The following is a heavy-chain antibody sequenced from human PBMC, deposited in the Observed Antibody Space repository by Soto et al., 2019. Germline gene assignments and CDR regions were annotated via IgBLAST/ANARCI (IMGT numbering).Heavy chain of an antibody. V-gene: IGHV3-30*19. CDR3: ARWGPTGGLDV. Sequence: QVHLVESGGGVVQPGTSLRVSCVGSGFTFRSYVMHWVRQAPGKGLEWVALTSYDGSDKYYDDSVRGRLTISRDNSRNTVDLQMDSLRLEDTALYYCARWGPTGGLDVWGQGTLVSVSS. CDR1: GFTFRSYV. D-gene: IGHD3-16*01. CDR2: TSYDGSDK. J-gene: IGHJ1*01.